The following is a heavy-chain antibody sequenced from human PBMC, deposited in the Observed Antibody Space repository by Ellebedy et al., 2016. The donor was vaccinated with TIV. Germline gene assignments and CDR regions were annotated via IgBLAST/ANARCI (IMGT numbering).Heavy chain of an antibody. J-gene: IGHJ4*02. Sequence: PGGSLRLSCAASGFTFSSYGMHWVRQAPGKGLEWVSHVSSGEAKSYADSVKGRFTISRDNAKNSLYLQMNSLRAEDTAVYYCTRDPDGDYDFDYWGQGTLVIVSS. V-gene: IGHV3-48*04. CDR2: VSSGEAK. CDR3: TRDPDGDYDFDY. D-gene: IGHD4-17*01. CDR1: GFTFSSYG.